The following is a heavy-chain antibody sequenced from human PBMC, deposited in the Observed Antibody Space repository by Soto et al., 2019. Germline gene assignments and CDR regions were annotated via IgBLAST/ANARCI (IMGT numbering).Heavy chain of an antibody. D-gene: IGHD1-26*01. CDR1: SGSIGTYF. CDR2: IYYSGTT. J-gene: IGHJ3*02. Sequence: QVQLRESGPGLVKPSETPSLTSTVSSGSIGTYFWSWIRQPPGKGLEWIGYIYYSGTTNYNPSLKSRVTIFLDTSKNQFSLRLSSVTAADTAVYYCARGRGGTYDAFDIWGQGTLVTVSS. V-gene: IGHV4-59*01. CDR3: ARGRGGTYDAFDI.